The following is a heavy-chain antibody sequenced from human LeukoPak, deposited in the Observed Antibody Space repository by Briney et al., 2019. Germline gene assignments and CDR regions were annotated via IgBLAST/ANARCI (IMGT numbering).Heavy chain of an antibody. J-gene: IGHJ6*02. CDR1: GGSLGTYY. V-gene: IGHV4-59*12. Sequence: PSETLSLTCTVSGGSLGTYYWSWIRQPPGRGLEWIGHIYYSGSTNYNPSLKSRVTISVDTSKNQFSLKLSSVTAADTAVYYCARSNIVVVPAAIRYYYYGMDVWGQGTTVTVSS. CDR2: IYYSGST. D-gene: IGHD2-2*02. CDR3: ARSNIVVVPAAIRYYYYGMDV.